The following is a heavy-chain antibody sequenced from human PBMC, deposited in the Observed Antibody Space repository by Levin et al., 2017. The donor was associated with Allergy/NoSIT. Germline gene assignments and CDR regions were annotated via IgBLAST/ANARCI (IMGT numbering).Heavy chain of an antibody. Sequence: RGESLKISCVASGFIFSSSALCWVRQAPGKGLEWVSAISPTGNIKYYADSVKGRFTISRGNSKNTLYLQMDSLKDDDTALYYCAKGGGGDHGDWGQGTLVTVSS. V-gene: IGHV3-23*01. CDR2: ISPTGNIK. CDR3: AKGGGGDHGD. D-gene: IGHD2-21*02. J-gene: IGHJ4*02. CDR1: GFIFSSSA.